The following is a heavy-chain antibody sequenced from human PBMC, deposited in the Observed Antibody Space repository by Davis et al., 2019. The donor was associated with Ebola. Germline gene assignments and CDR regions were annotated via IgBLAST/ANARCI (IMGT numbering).Heavy chain of an antibody. Sequence: MPSETLSLTCAVSGGSISSGTYSWNWIRQPPGKSLEYIGYIYHTGSTYYNPSLTSRVTISVDTSKNQFSLRLTSVTAADTAVYYCARRAAWYYYDSSGYHTWWYFDLWGRGTLVTVSS. D-gene: IGHD3-22*01. J-gene: IGHJ2*01. V-gene: IGHV4-30-2*01. CDR1: GGSISSGTYS. CDR2: IYHTGST. CDR3: ARRAAWYYYDSSGYHTWWYFDL.